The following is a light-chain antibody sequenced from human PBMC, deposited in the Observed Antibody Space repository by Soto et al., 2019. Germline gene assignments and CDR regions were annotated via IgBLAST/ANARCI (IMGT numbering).Light chain of an antibody. J-gene: IGKJ4*01. CDR1: QSLSSNY. CDR3: QQYGSSVLT. CDR2: GAS. V-gene: IGKV3-20*01. Sequence: EIVLTQSPGTLSLSPGERATLSCRASQSLSSNYLAWYQQKHGQAPRLLIYGASSRATGIPDRFSGSGSGTDFTLTISRLEPEDFAVYYCQQYGSSVLTFGGGTKVEIK.